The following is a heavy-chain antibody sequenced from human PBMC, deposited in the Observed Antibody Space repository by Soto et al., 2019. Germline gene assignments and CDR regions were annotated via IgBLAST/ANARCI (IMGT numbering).Heavy chain of an antibody. Sequence: PGGSLRLSCAASGFTFSSYAMSWVRQAPGKGLEWVSAISGSGGSTYYADSVKGRFTISRDNSKNTLYLQMNSLRAEDTAVYYCARHPSGSYYKRFDYWGQGTLVTVSS. J-gene: IGHJ4*02. D-gene: IGHD3-10*01. CDR2: ISGSGGST. V-gene: IGHV3-23*01. CDR1: GFTFSSYA. CDR3: ARHPSGSYYKRFDY.